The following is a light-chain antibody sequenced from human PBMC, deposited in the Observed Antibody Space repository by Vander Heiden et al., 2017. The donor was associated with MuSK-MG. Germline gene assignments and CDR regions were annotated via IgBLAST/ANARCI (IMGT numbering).Light chain of an antibody. CDR2: RND. CDR3: AVWDDSLSGSWV. CDR1: SSNIGSNF. J-gene: IGLJ3*02. V-gene: IGLV1-47*01. Sequence: QSVLTQPPSASGTPGQRATISCSGSSSNIGSNFVYWYQQLPGTAPKLLIYRNDQRPSGVPDRFSGSKSGTSASLAISGLRSDDEADYYCAVWDDSLSGSWVFGGETKLTVL.